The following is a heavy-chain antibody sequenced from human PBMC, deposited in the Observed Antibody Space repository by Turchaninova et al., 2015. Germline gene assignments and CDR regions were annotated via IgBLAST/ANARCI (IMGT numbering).Heavy chain of an antibody. Sequence: QVQLQQWGAGLLTPSETLSLTCAVYGGSFSGYSWSWIRQPPGKGLEWIGEINHSGNTNKNPSLKSRVTISVEPSKNQFSLKVSAVTAADSGRYYWARGQWLDNSWGQGTLVTVSS. CDR2: INHSGNT. V-gene: IGHV4-34*01. CDR3: ARGQWLDNS. J-gene: IGHJ4*02. CDR1: GGSFSGYS. D-gene: IGHD6-19*01.